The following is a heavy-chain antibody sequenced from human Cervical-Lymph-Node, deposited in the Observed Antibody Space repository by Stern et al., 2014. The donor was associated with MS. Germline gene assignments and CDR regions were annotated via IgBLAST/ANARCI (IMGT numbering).Heavy chain of an antibody. J-gene: IGHJ4*02. Sequence: VQLVESGGGVVRTGRSMRLSCEGSGFNFSNSGIDWVRQAPGKGLEWVAVISYDGNRKYYVDSVKGRFTISRDNSRNTVFLQMNNVTGDDAAVYFCSRQGLWGQGTLVTVSS. V-gene: IGHV3-30*03. CDR3: SRQGL. CDR2: ISYDGNRK. CDR1: GFNFSNSG.